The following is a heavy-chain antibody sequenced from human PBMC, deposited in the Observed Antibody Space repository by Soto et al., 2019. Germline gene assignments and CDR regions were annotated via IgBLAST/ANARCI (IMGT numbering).Heavy chain of an antibody. V-gene: IGHV3-48*01. CDR3: VRDYGFNLDY. Sequence: EVQLVESGGGLVQPGGSLRLSCAASGFSFSSFTMNWVRQAPGKGLEWVSYIGSGSTAIVYADSVKGRFTISRDNAKNSLYLQMNSLRAEDTAVYYCVRDYGFNLDYWGQGTLVTVS. J-gene: IGHJ4*02. D-gene: IGHD3-10*01. CDR1: GFSFSSFT. CDR2: IGSGSTAI.